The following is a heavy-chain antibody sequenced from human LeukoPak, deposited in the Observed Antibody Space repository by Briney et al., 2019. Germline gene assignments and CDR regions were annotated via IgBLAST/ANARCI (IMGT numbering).Heavy chain of an antibody. CDR2: INSDGTTT. J-gene: IGHJ4*02. D-gene: IGHD2-15*01. CDR3: ARVGSGGNCN. V-gene: IGHV3-74*01. Sequence: PGGSLRLSRAASGFTFSSYWMHWVRHPPGKGPVWVSRINSDGTTTSYADSVKGRFTVSRDNAKNTLYLQMNSLRAEDTAVYYCARVGSGGNCNWGQGTLVTVSS. CDR1: GFTFSSYW.